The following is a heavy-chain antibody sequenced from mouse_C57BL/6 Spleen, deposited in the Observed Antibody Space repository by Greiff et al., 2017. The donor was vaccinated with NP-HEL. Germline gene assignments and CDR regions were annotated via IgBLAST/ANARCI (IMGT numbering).Heavy chain of an antibody. Sequence: VQLQQSGAELVRPGTSVKVSCKASGYAFTNYLIEWVKQRPGQGLEWIGVINPGSGGTNYNEKFKGKATLTADKSSSTAYMQLSSLTSEDSAVYCGARHTAVDYWGQGTTLTVSS. CDR3: ARHTAVDY. CDR1: GYAFTNYL. CDR2: INPGSGGT. V-gene: IGHV1-54*01. J-gene: IGHJ2*01.